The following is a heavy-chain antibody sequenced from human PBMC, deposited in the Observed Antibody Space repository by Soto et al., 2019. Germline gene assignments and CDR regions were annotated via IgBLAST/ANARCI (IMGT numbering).Heavy chain of an antibody. V-gene: IGHV3-23*01. Sequence: EVQLLESGGGLVQPGGSLRLSCAASGFTFSSYAMSWVRQAPGKGLEWVSAISGSGGSTYYADSVKGRFTISRDNSKNTLYLQMNGLRAEDTAVYYCAKGHSSGWYVVDWFDPWGQGTLVTVSS. D-gene: IGHD6-19*01. CDR1: GFTFSSYA. J-gene: IGHJ5*02. CDR3: AKGHSSGWYVVDWFDP. CDR2: ISGSGGST.